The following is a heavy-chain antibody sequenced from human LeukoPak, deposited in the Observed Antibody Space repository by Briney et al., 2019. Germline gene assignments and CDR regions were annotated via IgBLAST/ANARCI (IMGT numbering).Heavy chain of an antibody. Sequence: SETLSLTCTVSGGSIRNYYWSWIRQPPGKGLEWIGNIYYSGGTNYNPSLKSRVTISVDTSKNQFSLNLSSVTAADTAVYCCARLPCSGGGCYYFDYWGQGTLVTVSS. J-gene: IGHJ4*02. CDR2: IYYSGGT. CDR1: GGSIRNYY. CDR3: ARLPCSGGGCYYFDY. D-gene: IGHD2-15*01. V-gene: IGHV4-59*08.